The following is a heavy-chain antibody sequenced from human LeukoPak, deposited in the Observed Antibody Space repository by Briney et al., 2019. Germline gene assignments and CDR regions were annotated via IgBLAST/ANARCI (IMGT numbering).Heavy chain of an antibody. V-gene: IGHV3-23*01. CDR3: ARRPRDTSGYYLGAFHD. Sequence: GRSLRLSCAASGFTFTNCAMTWVRQAPGKGLEWVSVIGASGADTYYSDSVKGRFTVSRDNSQNTLFLHMSSLRAEDTAVYFCARRPRDTSGYYLGAFHDWGQGTTVTVSS. J-gene: IGHJ3*01. CDR1: GFTFTNCA. D-gene: IGHD3-22*01. CDR2: IGASGADT.